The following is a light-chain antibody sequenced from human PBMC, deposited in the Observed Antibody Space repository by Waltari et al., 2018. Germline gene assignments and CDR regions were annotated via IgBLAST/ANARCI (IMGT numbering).Light chain of an antibody. CDR3: QQYNNWPLT. CDR1: QSISSH. J-gene: IGKJ4*01. CDR2: SAS. V-gene: IGKV3-15*01. Sequence: ETVMTQSPATLSALPGERVTLSCWASQSISSHVAWYQQKPGQPPRLVIYSASSRATGVPVRFSGSGSGTDFTLTISNLQSEDFAVYYCQQYNNWPLTFGGGTKVEL.